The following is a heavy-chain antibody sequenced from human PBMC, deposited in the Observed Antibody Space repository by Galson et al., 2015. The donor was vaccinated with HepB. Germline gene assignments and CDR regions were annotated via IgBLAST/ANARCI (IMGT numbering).Heavy chain of an antibody. CDR1: GFTFSDYY. CDR3: ARVKATVTTHFDY. Sequence: SLRLSCAASGFTFSDYYMSWIRQAPGKGLEWVSYISSSGSTIYYADSVKGRFTISRDNAKNSLYLQMNSLRAEDTVVYYCARVKATVTTHFDYWGQGTLVTVSS. J-gene: IGHJ4*02. CDR2: ISSSGSTI. D-gene: IGHD4-17*01. V-gene: IGHV3-11*01.